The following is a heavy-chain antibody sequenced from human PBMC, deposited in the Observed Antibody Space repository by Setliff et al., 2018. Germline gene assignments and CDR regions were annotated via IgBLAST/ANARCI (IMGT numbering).Heavy chain of an antibody. CDR3: ARDCRVGWVFTYGMDV. Sequence: GGSLRLSCAASGFTFSNYWMSWVRQAPGKGLEWVANIKEDGSEKYYVDSVKGRFTISRDNSKNTLFLQMNSLRPEDTAVYYCARDCRVGWVFTYGMDVWGQGTLVTVSS. J-gene: IGHJ6*02. V-gene: IGHV3-7*03. CDR2: IKEDGSEK. CDR1: GFTFSNYW. D-gene: IGHD6-13*01.